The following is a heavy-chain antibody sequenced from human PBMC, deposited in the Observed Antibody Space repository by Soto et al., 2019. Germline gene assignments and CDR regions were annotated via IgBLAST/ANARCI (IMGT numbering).Heavy chain of an antibody. CDR1: GGSISSYY. J-gene: IGHJ4*02. D-gene: IGHD2-15*01. CDR2: IYYSGST. Sequence: LSLTCTVSGGSISSYYWSWIRQPPGKGLEWIGYIYYSGSTNYNPSLKSRVTISVDTSKNQFSLKLSSVTAADTAVYYCARRYGGTFDYWGQGTLVTSPQ. V-gene: IGHV4-59*08. CDR3: ARRYGGTFDY.